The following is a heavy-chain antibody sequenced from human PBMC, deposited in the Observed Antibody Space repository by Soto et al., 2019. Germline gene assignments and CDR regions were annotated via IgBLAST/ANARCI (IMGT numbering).Heavy chain of an antibody. CDR3: ARGSGYYDILTGYYGYADLYY. Sequence: SGTLSLTCTVSGGSISSDYWSWIRQPPGKGLEWIGYIYYSGSTNYNPSLKSRVTISVDTSKNQFSLKLSSVTAADTAVYYCARGSGYYDILTGYYGYADLYYWGQGTLVTVS. D-gene: IGHD3-9*01. V-gene: IGHV4-59*01. J-gene: IGHJ4*02. CDR1: GGSISSDY. CDR2: IYYSGST.